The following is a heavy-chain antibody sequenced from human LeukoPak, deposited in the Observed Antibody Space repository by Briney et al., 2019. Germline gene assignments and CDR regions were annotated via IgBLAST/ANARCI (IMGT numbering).Heavy chain of an antibody. D-gene: IGHD1-26*01. V-gene: IGHV3-74*01. Sequence: GGSLRLSCAASGFTFSNSWMHWVRQTPGKGLVWVSCLRSDGTTTYAESVKGRFTISRDSAKNTLYLQMNSLRADGTAVYYCARDGSYKFDYWGQGTLVTVSP. CDR2: LRSDGTT. CDR3: ARDGSYKFDY. CDR1: GFTFSNSW. J-gene: IGHJ4*02.